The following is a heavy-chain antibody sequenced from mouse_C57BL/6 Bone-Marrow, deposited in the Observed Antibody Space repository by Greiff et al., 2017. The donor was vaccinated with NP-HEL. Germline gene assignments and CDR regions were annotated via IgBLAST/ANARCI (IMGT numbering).Heavy chain of an antibody. Sequence: QVQLQQPGAELVKPGASVKLSCKASGYTFTSYWMHWVKQRPGQGLEWIGMIHPNSGSTNYNEKFKSKATLTVDKSSSTAYMQLSSLTSEDSAGYYCARRGAPYYFDYWGQGTTLAVSS. J-gene: IGHJ2*01. CDR2: IHPNSGST. CDR3: ARRGAPYYFDY. CDR1: GYTFTSYW. V-gene: IGHV1-64*01.